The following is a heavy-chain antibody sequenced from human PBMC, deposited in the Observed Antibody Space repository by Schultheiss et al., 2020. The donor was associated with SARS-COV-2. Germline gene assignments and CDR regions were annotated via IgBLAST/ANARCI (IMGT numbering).Heavy chain of an antibody. D-gene: IGHD2-8*01. CDR1: GYSFTSYW. CDR3: ARISSCTNGVCTFYYDMDV. V-gene: IGHV5-10-1*01. Sequence: GGSLRLSCKGSGYSFTSYWISWVRQMPGKGLEWMGRIDPSDSYTNYSPSFQGHVTISVDKSIGTAYLQWSSLKASDTAIYYCARISSCTNGVCTFYYDMDVWGQGTTVTVSS. J-gene: IGHJ6*02. CDR2: IDPSDSYT.